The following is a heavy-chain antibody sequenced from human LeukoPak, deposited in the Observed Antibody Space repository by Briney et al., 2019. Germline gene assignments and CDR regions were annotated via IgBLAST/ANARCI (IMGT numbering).Heavy chain of an antibody. CDR2: IYYSGST. CDR1: GGSMSSGDYY. J-gene: IGHJ6*02. D-gene: IGHD5-24*01. CDR3: ARDERDTMDV. V-gene: IGHV4-30-4*01. Sequence: PSETLCLTCTVSGGSMSSGDYYWSWIRQPPGKGLEWIGYIYYSGSTYYNPSLKSRVTISVDTSKNQFSLKLSSVTAADTAVYYCARDERDTMDVWGQGTTVTVSS.